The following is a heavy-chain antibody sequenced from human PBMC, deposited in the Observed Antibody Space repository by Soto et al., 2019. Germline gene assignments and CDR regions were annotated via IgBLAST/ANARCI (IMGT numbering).Heavy chain of an antibody. V-gene: IGHV3-73*01. CDR3: AKGFRYSSSHTITV. Sequence: GGSLRLSCAASGYSFSGSAIHWVRQASGKGLEWVARVAGKNENYVTTYAASVQGRFSLSRDDSKNTAYLQMNSLRAEDTAVYYCAKGFRYSSSHTITVWGQGTLVTVSS. CDR2: VAGKNENYVT. J-gene: IGHJ4*02. CDR1: GYSFSGSA. D-gene: IGHD6-13*01.